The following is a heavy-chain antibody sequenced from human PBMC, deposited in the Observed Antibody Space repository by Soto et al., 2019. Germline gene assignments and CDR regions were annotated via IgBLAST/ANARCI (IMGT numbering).Heavy chain of an antibody. CDR2: ISAYNGNT. V-gene: IGHV1-18*01. D-gene: IGHD4-4*01. CDR1: GYTFTSYG. CDR3: ARVVSKGTRAGWFDP. Sequence: ASVKVSCKASGYTFTSYGISWVRQAPGQGLEWMGWISAYNGNTNYAQKLQGRVTMTTDTSTSTAYMELRSLRSDDTAVYYCARVVSKGTRAGWFDPWGQGTLVTVS. J-gene: IGHJ5*02.